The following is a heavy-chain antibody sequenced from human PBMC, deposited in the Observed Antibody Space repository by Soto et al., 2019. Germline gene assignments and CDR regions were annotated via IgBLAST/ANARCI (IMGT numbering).Heavy chain of an antibody. CDR1: GFTFSSYS. CDR3: AREGSGSYYGVDYYYYGMDV. CDR2: ISSSSSTI. D-gene: IGHD1-26*01. V-gene: IGHV3-48*02. Sequence: PGGSLRLSCAASGFTFSSYSMNWVRQAPGKGLEWVSYISSSSSTIYYADSVKGRFTISRDNAKNSLYLQMNSLGDEDTAVYYCAREGSGSYYGVDYYYYGMDVWGQGTTVTVSS. J-gene: IGHJ6*02.